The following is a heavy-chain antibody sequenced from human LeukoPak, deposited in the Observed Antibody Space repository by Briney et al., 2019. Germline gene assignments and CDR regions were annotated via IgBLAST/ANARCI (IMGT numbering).Heavy chain of an antibody. Sequence: ASVKVSCKASGYTFTGYYMHWVRQAPGRGLEWMGWINPNSGGTNYAQKFQGRVTMTRDTSISTAYMELSRLRSDDTAVYYCARFLYGDYAHFDYWGQGTLVTVSS. D-gene: IGHD4-17*01. J-gene: IGHJ4*02. V-gene: IGHV1-2*02. CDR2: INPNSGGT. CDR1: GYTFTGYY. CDR3: ARFLYGDYAHFDY.